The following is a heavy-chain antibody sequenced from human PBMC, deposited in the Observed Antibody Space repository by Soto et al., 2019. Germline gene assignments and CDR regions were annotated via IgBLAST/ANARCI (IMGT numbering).Heavy chain of an antibody. V-gene: IGHV4-30-4*01. J-gene: IGHJ5*02. Sequence: SETLSLTCTVSGGSIRSVNYYWSWILQPPGRDLEWIGYIYYSGSTYYNPSLKSRVTMSVDTSKNQFSLKLSSVTVADKAVYYRARLYGSGVNWFDPWGQGTLVTVSS. CDR1: GGSIRSVNYY. CDR2: IYYSGST. D-gene: IGHD3-10*01. CDR3: ARLYGSGVNWFDP.